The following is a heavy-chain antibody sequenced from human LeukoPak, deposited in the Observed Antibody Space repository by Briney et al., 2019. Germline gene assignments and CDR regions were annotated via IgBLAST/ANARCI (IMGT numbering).Heavy chain of an antibody. Sequence: GGSLRLSCAASGFTFSSYAMSWVRQAPGKGLEWVSAISGSGGSTYYADSVKGRFTISRDNSKNTLYLQMNSLRAEDTAVYYCAKDRYYDSSGYYYSWDYWGRGTPVTVSS. D-gene: IGHD3-22*01. CDR1: GFTFSSYA. CDR2: ISGSGGST. J-gene: IGHJ4*02. V-gene: IGHV3-23*01. CDR3: AKDRYYDSSGYYYSWDY.